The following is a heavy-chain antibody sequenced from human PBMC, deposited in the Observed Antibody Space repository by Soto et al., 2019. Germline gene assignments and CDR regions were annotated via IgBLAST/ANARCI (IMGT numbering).Heavy chain of an antibody. V-gene: IGHV4-31*03. CDR1: GGSISSGGYY. CDR3: ARRTMIVVVHYDAFDI. D-gene: IGHD3-22*01. Sequence: QVQLQESGPGLVKPSQTLSLTCTVSGGSISSGGYYWSWIRQQPGKGLEWIGYIYYSGSTYYNPSLKCRVTISVDTSKNQFSLKLSSVTAADTAVYYCARRTMIVVVHYDAFDIWGQVTMVTVSS. J-gene: IGHJ3*02. CDR2: IYYSGST.